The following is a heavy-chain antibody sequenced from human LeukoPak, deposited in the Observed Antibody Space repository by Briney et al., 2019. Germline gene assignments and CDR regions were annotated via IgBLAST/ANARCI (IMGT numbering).Heavy chain of an antibody. CDR2: ISSGGSYI. J-gene: IGHJ3*02. CDR1: GFTFSSYS. Sequence: GGSLRLSCAASGFTFSSYSMNWVRQAPGKGLEWVSPISSGGSYIYYADSVKGRFTISRDNAKNSLYLQMNSLRAEDTAVYYCARDSGGADVLRFLEGTQTNAFDTWGQGTMVTVSS. CDR3: ARDSGGADVLRFLEGTQTNAFDT. V-gene: IGHV3-21*01. D-gene: IGHD3-3*01.